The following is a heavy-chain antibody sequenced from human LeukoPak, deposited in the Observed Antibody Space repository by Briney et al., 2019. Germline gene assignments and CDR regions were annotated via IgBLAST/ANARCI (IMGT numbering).Heavy chain of an antibody. CDR3: ARDSYQDILTRRNDF. J-gene: IGHJ4*02. CDR2: INPNSGGT. V-gene: IGHV1-2*02. D-gene: IGHD3-9*01. Sequence: ASVKVSCKASGYTFTGYYMHWVRQAPGQGLEWMGWINPNSGGTNYAQKFQGRVTMTRDTSISTAYMELSRLRSDDTAVYYCARDSYQDILTRRNDFWGQGTLVTVSS. CDR1: GYTFTGYY.